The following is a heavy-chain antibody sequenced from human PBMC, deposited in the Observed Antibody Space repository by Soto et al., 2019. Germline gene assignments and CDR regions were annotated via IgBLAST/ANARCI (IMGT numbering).Heavy chain of an antibody. CDR3: TRDASRDSSARGWFDP. CDR2: ISSNSAYI. V-gene: IGHV3-21*01. CDR1: GFTFRSFT. D-gene: IGHD6-13*01. Sequence: WGSLRLSCAASGFTFRSFTMNWVRQAPGKGLEWVSTISSNSAYIYYTDALRGRFTISRDNAKNSLHLQMNSLRAEDTAVYYCTRDASRDSSARGWFDPWGPGTLVTVS. J-gene: IGHJ5*02.